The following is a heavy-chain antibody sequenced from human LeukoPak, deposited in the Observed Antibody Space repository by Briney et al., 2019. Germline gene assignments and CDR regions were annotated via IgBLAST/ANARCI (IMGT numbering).Heavy chain of an antibody. V-gene: IGHV3-21*01. J-gene: IGHJ6*04. Sequence: GGSLRLSCAASGFTFSSYSMNWVRQAPGKGLEWVSSISSSSSYIYYADSVKGRFTISRDNAKNSLYLQMNSLRAEDTAVYYCARCTMVRGVIHYGMDVWGKGTTATVSS. D-gene: IGHD3-10*01. CDR3: ARCTMVRGVIHYGMDV. CDR2: ISSSSSYI. CDR1: GFTFSSYS.